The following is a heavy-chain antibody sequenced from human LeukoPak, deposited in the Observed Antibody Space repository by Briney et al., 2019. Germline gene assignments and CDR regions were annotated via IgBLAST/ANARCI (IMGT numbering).Heavy chain of an antibody. CDR2: ISSSSSYI. D-gene: IGHD5-18*01. CDR1: GFTFSSYS. V-gene: IGHV3-21*03. J-gene: IGHJ3*02. Sequence: GGSLRLSCAASGFTFSSYSMNWVRQAPGKGLEWVSSISSSSSYIYYADSVKGRFTISRDNAKNSLYLQMNSLKTEDTALYYCTREGYSYGFHSLDIWGQGTMVTVSS. CDR3: TREGYSYGFHSLDI.